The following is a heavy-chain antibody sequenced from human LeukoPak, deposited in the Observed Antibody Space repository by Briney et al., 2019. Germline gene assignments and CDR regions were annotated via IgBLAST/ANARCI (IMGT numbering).Heavy chain of an antibody. D-gene: IGHD6-13*01. V-gene: IGHV3-53*01. CDR2: IYSGGRT. CDR1: GFTVSSNY. Sequence: GGSLRLSCAASGFTVSSNYMSWVRQAPGKGLEWVSVIYSGGRTYYAASVKGRFTISRDNSKNTLYLQMNSLRAEDTAVYYCARESPPGIAAAGIDYWGQGTLVTVSS. J-gene: IGHJ4*02. CDR3: ARESPPGIAAAGIDY.